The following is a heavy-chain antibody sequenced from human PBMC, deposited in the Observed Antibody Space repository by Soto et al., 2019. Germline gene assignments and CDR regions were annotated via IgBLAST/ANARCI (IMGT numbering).Heavy chain of an antibody. J-gene: IGHJ4*02. V-gene: IGHV3-23*01. CDR1: GFTFSSYA. Sequence: EVQLLESGGGLVQPGGSLRLSCAASGFTFSSYAMSWVRQAPGKGLEWVSTISGSGGSAYYADSVKGRFTISRDNSKNTLYLQMNNLRAEHPAVFYCARRTSGWYLDYWGQGTLVTVSS. D-gene: IGHD6-19*01. CDR3: ARRTSGWYLDY. CDR2: ISGSGGSA.